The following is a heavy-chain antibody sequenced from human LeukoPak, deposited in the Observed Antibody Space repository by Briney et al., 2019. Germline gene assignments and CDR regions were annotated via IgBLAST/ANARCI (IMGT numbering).Heavy chain of an antibody. CDR2: INPNSGGT. V-gene: IGHV1-2*02. J-gene: IGHJ5*02. D-gene: IGHD6-19*01. CDR3: ARVWVNGGSSGWYPWFDP. CDR1: GYTFTGYY. Sequence: GASVKVSCKASGYTFTGYYMHWVRQAPGQGLEWMGWINPNSGGTNYAQKFQGRVTMTRDTSISTAYMELSRLRSDDTAVYYCARVWVNGGSSGWYPWFDPWGQGTLVTVSS.